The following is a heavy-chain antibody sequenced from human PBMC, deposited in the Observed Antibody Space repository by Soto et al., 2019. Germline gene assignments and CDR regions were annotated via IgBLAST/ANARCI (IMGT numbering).Heavy chain of an antibody. D-gene: IGHD3-22*01. CDR1: GGSISSYY. J-gene: IGHJ4*02. CDR2: IYTSGST. CDR3: AKWHTYNYDSLAFSGFDW. Sequence: PSETLSLTCTVSGGSISSYYWSWIRQPAGTGLEWIGRIYTSGSTNYNPSLKSRVTMSVDTSKNQLSLKLSSVTAEDTAAYYCAKWHTYNYDSLAFSGFDWWGRGTLVTVSS. V-gene: IGHV4-4*07.